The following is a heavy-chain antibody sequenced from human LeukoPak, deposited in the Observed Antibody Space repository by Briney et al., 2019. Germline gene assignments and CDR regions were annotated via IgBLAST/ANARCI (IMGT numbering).Heavy chain of an antibody. CDR2: ISEDGSVK. Sequence: GGSLRLSCADSGFRFSRHWMDWVRQAPGKGLEWVANISEDGSVKNYEDSVRGRFTISRDNAKNSLYLEMNSLRAEDTAVYYCMAESSSPWEGYWGQGTLVIVSS. CDR3: MAESSSPWEGY. J-gene: IGHJ4*02. V-gene: IGHV3-7*01. D-gene: IGHD6-6*01. CDR1: GFRFSRHW.